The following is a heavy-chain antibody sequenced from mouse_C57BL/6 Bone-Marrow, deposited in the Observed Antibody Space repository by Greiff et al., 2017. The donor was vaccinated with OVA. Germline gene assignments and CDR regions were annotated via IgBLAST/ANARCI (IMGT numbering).Heavy chain of an antibody. J-gene: IGHJ4*01. CDR3: TRCYSNYYAMDY. V-gene: IGHV1-15*01. CDR1: GYTFTDYE. D-gene: IGHD2-5*01. CDR2: IDPETGGT. Sequence: QVQLQQSGAELVRPGASVTLSCKASGYTFTDYEMHWVKQTPVHGLEWIGAIDPETGGTAYNQKFKGKAILTADKYSSTAYMELRILTSEDSAVYYCTRCYSNYYAMDYWGQGTSVTVSS.